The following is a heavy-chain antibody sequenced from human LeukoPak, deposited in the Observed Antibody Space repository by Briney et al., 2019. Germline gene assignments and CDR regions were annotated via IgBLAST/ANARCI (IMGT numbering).Heavy chain of an antibody. Sequence: TTNYNPSLKSRVTMSVDTSKNQFSLKLHSVTAADPADYYCATHGQGDYECYFDNWGQGTLVTVSS. J-gene: IGHJ4*02. CDR3: ATHGQGDYECYFDN. V-gene: IGHV4-59*08. CDR2: TT. D-gene: IGHD3-16*01.